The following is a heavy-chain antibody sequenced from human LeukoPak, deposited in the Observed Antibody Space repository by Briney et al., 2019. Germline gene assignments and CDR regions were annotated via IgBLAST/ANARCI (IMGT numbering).Heavy chain of an antibody. CDR2: INSDGSSR. V-gene: IGHV3-74*01. CDR3: ARGGSGSYYQSY. J-gene: IGHJ4*02. CDR1: GFTSSSYG. D-gene: IGHD3-10*01. Sequence: GGSLRLSCAASGFTSSSYGMHWVRQAPGKGLVWVSRINSDGSSRSYADSVKGRFTISRDNAKNTLFLQMNSLRAEGTAVYYCARGGSGSYYQSYWGQGTLVTVSS.